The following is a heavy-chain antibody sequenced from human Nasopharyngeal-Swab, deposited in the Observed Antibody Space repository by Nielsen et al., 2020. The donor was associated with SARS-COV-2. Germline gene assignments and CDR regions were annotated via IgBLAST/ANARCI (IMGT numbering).Heavy chain of an antibody. D-gene: IGHD2-8*02. J-gene: IGHJ4*02. CDR1: GFTFSSYA. V-gene: IGHV3-23*01. Sequence: GESLKISCAASGFTFSSYAMSWVRQAPGKRLEWVSAISGSGGSTYYADSVKGRFTISRDNSKNTLYLQMNSLRAEDTAVYYCAKDTSLVGATFDYWGQGTLVTVSS. CDR3: AKDTSLVGATFDY. CDR2: ISGSGGST.